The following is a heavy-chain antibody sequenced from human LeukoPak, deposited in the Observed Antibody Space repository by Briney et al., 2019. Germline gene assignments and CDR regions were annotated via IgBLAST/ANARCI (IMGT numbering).Heavy chain of an antibody. CDR1: EFTFSSYA. Sequence: PGGSLRLSCAASEFTFSSYAMSWVRQAPGKGLEWVSAISGSGISTYYADSVKGRFTISRDNSKNTLYLQMNSLRAEDTAVYYCAKASGWYKYYFDYWGQGALVTVSS. CDR3: AKASGWYKYYFDY. D-gene: IGHD6-13*01. V-gene: IGHV3-23*01. CDR2: ISGSGIST. J-gene: IGHJ4*02.